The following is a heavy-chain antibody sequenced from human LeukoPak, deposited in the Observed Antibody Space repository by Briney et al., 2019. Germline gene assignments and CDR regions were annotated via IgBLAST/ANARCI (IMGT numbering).Heavy chain of an antibody. D-gene: IGHD5-12*01. Sequence: SETLSLTCIVSGGSISSSSYYWGWIRQPPGKGLEWIGSIYYSGRTYYNPSLKSRVTISVDTSKNQFSLNLSSVTAADTAVYFCARLFGYSDFVSHYFFDYWGQGTLVTVSS. CDR1: GGSISSSSYY. CDR2: IYYSGRT. J-gene: IGHJ4*02. V-gene: IGHV4-39*01. CDR3: ARLFGYSDFVSHYFFDY.